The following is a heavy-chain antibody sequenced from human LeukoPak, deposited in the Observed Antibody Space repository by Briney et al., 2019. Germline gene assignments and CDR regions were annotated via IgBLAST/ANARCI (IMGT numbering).Heavy chain of an antibody. CDR3: TIDGGTTDFAY. D-gene: IGHD1-1*01. Sequence: PGGSLGLSCGASGVTFSNAWMSWVRQAPGKGLEWVGRIKSKADGGTTDYAAPVKGRFTISRDDSKNTLYMQLNSLKTEDTAVYYCTIDGGTTDFAYWGQGTLVTVSS. V-gene: IGHV3-15*01. CDR2: IKSKADGGTT. J-gene: IGHJ4*02. CDR1: GVTFSNAW.